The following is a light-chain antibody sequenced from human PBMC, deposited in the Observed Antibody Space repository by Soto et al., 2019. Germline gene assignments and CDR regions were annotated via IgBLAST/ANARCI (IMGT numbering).Light chain of an antibody. CDR1: QSISSY. V-gene: IGKV1-39*01. CDR3: QQYNSYPLT. Sequence: DIQMTQSPSSLSASVGDRVTITCRASQSISSYLNWYQQKPGKAPKLLIYAASSLQSGVPSRFSGSGSGTDFTLTISSLQPEDFATYYCQQYNSYPLTFGGGTKVEIE. CDR2: AAS. J-gene: IGKJ4*01.